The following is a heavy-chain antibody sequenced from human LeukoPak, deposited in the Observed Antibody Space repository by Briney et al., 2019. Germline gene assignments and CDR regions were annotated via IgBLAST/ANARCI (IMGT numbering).Heavy chain of an antibody. CDR2: IYYSGST. J-gene: IGHJ4*02. CDR1: GGSISSYY. V-gene: IGHV4-59*01. Sequence: PSETLSLTCTVSGGSISSYYWSWIRQPPGKGLEWTGYIYYSGSTNYNPSLKSRVTISVDTSKNQFSLKLNSVNAADTAVYYCARGVGYGSGSFDYWGQGTLVTVSS. CDR3: ARGVGYGSGSFDY. D-gene: IGHD3-10*01.